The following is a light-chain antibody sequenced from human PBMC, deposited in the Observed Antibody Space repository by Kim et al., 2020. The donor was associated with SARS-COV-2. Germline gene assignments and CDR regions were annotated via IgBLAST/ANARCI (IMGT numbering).Light chain of an antibody. J-gene: IGKJ4*01. Sequence: APVGNRVTISCRSSQATSNYLAWFQWRPGKVPKRLIYGASSLPSGVPSRFSGSGSGTEFTLTISNLQPEDFATYYCLQHNNYPLTFGGGTKVDIK. V-gene: IGKV1-17*03. CDR2: GAS. CDR1: QATSNY. CDR3: LQHNNYPLT.